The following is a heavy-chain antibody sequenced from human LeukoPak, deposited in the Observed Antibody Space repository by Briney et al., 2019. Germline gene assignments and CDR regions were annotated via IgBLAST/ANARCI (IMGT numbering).Heavy chain of an antibody. Sequence: PSETLSLTCAVYGGSFSGYYWSWIRQPPGKGLEWIGEINHSGSTNYNPSLKSRVTISVDTSKNQFSLKLSSVTAADTAVYHCARSLVAWLDYWGQGTLVTVSS. D-gene: IGHD3-16*02. CDR3: ARSLVAWLDY. CDR1: GGSFSGYY. CDR2: INHSGST. V-gene: IGHV4-34*01. J-gene: IGHJ4*02.